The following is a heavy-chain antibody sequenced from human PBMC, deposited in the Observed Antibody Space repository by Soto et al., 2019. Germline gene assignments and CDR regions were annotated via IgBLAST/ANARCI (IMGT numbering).Heavy chain of an antibody. CDR2: IRGTGGET. D-gene: IGHD2-21*01. CDR3: AQDRGWGVVSPSHDY. J-gene: IGHJ4*02. CDR1: GFTFRNFV. V-gene: IGHV3-23*01. Sequence: EVQLLESGGGMVQPGGSLRVSCAASGFTFRNFVMSSVRQAPGKGLEWVSAIRGTGGETFYADSVKGRFTISRDNSKNTLYLQMNSLRDEDTALYFCAQDRGWGVVSPSHDYWVQGTLVTVSS.